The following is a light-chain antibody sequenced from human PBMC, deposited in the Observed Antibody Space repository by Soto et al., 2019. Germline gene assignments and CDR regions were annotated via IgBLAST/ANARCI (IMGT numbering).Light chain of an antibody. Sequence: EVVLTQSPGTLSLSPGERVTLSCRASQSVASSYLAWYQQKPGRAPRLLFYSASSRATGIPDRFSGSGSGTDFTLTISRLEPEDFAVYYCQQRSNWPPKYTFGQGTKLEIK. CDR1: QSVASSY. J-gene: IGKJ2*01. V-gene: IGKV3D-20*02. CDR3: QQRSNWPPKYT. CDR2: SAS.